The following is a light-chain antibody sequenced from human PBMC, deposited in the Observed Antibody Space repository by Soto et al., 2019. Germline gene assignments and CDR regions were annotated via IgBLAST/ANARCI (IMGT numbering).Light chain of an antibody. J-gene: IGLJ1*01. CDR3: CSYAGSSTFYV. Sequence: QSALTQPASVSGSPGQSITISRTGTSSDVGSYNLVSWYQQHPGKAPKLMIYEGSKRPSGVSNRFSGSKSGNTASLTISGLQAEDEADYYCCSYAGSSTFYVFGTGSKVTGL. CDR2: EGS. CDR1: SSDVGSYNL. V-gene: IGLV2-23*01.